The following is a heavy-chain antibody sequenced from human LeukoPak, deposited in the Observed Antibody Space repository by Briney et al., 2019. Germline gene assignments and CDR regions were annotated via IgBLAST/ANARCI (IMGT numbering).Heavy chain of an antibody. D-gene: IGHD3-10*01. Sequence: GGSLRLSCAASGFTFSSYAMSWFRQAPGKGLEWVSAISGSGGSTYYADSVKGRFTISRDNSKSTLYLQMNSLRAEDTAVYYCAKSYYGSGSFDPLIDYWGQGTLVTVSS. V-gene: IGHV3-23*01. CDR1: GFTFSSYA. CDR2: ISGSGGST. J-gene: IGHJ4*02. CDR3: AKSYYGSGSFDPLIDY.